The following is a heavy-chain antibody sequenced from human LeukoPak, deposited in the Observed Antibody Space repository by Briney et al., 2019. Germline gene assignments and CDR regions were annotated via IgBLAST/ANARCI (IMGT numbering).Heavy chain of an antibody. J-gene: IGHJ4*02. D-gene: IGHD6-13*01. CDR2: IYYSGST. V-gene: IGHV4-39*01. Sequence: PSETLSLTCAVYGGSFSGYYWGWIRQPPGKGLEWIGSIYYSGSTYYNPSLKSRVTISVDTSKNQFSLKLSSVTAADTAVYYCRCSSSSPNFDYWGQGTLVTVSS. CDR3: RCSSSSPNFDY. CDR1: GGSFSGYY.